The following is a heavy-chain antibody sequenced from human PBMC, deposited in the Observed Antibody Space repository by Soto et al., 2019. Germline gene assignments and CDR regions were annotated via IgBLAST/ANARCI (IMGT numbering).Heavy chain of an antibody. D-gene: IGHD1-1*01. V-gene: IGHV3-23*01. Sequence: GGSLRLSCAASGFTFSSYAMSWVRQAPGKGLEWVSAISVSCGSTYYADSVKGRFTISRDNSKNTLYLQMNSLRAEDTAVYYCAKTIGGTTFSPYYFDYWGQGTLVTVSS. J-gene: IGHJ4*02. CDR3: AKTIGGTTFSPYYFDY. CDR2: ISVSCGST. CDR1: GFTFSSYA.